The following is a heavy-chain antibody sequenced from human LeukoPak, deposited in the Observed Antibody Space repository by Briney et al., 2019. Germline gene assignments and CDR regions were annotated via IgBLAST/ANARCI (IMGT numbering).Heavy chain of an antibody. CDR2: MNPNSGNT. D-gene: IGHD3-22*01. Sequence: ASVKVSCKASGYTFTSYDINWVRQATGQGLEWMGWMNPNSGNTGYAQKSQGRVTMTRNTSISTAYMELSSLRSEDTAVYYCARARSNYYDSSGYLARAKYYYYYYGMDVWGQGTTVTVSS. V-gene: IGHV1-8*01. CDR1: GYTFTSYD. CDR3: ARARSNYYDSSGYLARAKYYYYYYGMDV. J-gene: IGHJ6*02.